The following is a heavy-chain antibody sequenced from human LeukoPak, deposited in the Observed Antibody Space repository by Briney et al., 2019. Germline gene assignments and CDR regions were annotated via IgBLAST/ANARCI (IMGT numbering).Heavy chain of an antibody. D-gene: IGHD3-22*01. CDR2: IIPILGIA. J-gene: IGHJ4*02. CDR3: ARDAPGRGYYYDSSGYLDY. Sequence: ASVKVSCKASGGTFSSYAISWVRQAPGQGLEWMGRIIPILGIANYAQKFQGRVTITADKSTSTAYMELSSLRSEDTAVYYCARDAPGRGYYYDSSGYLDYWGQGTLVTVSS. V-gene: IGHV1-69*04. CDR1: GGTFSSYA.